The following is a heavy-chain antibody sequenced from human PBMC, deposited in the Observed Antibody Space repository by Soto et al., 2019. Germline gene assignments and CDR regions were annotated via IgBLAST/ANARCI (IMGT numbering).Heavy chain of an antibody. CDR3: GPSPPPPSGYYHFDY. D-gene: IGHD3-22*01. CDR1: GFTFSSYA. CDR2: ISGSGGST. Sequence: GSLRLSCAASGFTFSSYAMSWVRQAPGKGLEWVSAISGSGGSTYYADSVKGRFTISRDNSKNTLYLQMNSLRAEDTAVYYCGPSPPPPSGYYHFDYWGQGTLVTVSS. V-gene: IGHV3-23*01. J-gene: IGHJ4*02.